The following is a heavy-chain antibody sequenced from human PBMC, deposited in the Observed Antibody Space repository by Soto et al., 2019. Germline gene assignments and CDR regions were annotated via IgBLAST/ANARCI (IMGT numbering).Heavy chain of an antibody. CDR3: ARNGDSSDYRGWFDP. Sequence: EVQLVESGGGLVQPGRSLGLSCAASGLTVSSKYMSWVRQAPGKGLEWVSVIYSGGTTYYADSVKGRFTISRDNSKNTLYLQMNSLRAEDTAVYYCARNGDSSDYRGWFDPWGQGTLVTVSS. CDR1: GLTVSSKY. CDR2: IYSGGTT. D-gene: IGHD3-22*01. J-gene: IGHJ5*02. V-gene: IGHV3-66*01.